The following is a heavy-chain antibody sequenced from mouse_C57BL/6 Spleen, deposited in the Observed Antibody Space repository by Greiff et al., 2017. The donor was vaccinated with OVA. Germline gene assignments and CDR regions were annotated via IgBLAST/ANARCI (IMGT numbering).Heavy chain of an antibody. CDR2: IYPGDGDT. J-gene: IGHJ3*01. Sequence: VQLQQSGPELVKPGASVKISCKASGYAFSSSWMNWVKQRPGKGLEWIGRIYPGDGDTNYNGKFKGKATLTADKSSSTAYMQLSSLTSEDSAVYFCAPYCGSSSAWFAYWGQGTLVTVSA. CDR3: APYCGSSSAWFAY. CDR1: GYAFSSSW. V-gene: IGHV1-82*01. D-gene: IGHD1-1*01.